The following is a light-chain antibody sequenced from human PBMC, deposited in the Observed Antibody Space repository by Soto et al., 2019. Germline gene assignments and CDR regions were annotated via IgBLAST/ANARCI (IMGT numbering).Light chain of an antibody. CDR3: QQRNIWPPVT. CDR2: GAF. V-gene: IGKV3-11*01. J-gene: IGKJ5*01. Sequence: DIVLTQSPGTLSLSPGERATLSCRASQSVGSILAWYQQKPGQAPRLLIYGAFNRATGIPARFSGSGSGTDFTLTISSLEPEDFAVHYCQQRNIWPPVTFGQGTRLEI. CDR1: QSVGSI.